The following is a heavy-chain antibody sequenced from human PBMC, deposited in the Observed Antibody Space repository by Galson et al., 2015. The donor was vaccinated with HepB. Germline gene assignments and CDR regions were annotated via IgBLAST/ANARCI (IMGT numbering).Heavy chain of an antibody. D-gene: IGHD1-14*01. CDR3: ARGVGGIRDGFDI. Sequence: SVKVSCKASEYTFTGYYMHWVRQAPGQGLEWMGWINPNSGGTNYAQKFQGKVTMTRDTSISTAYMELSRLRSDDTAVYYCARGVGGIRDGFDIWGRGTMVTVSS. CDR2: INPNSGGT. V-gene: IGHV1-2*02. CDR1: EYTFTGYY. J-gene: IGHJ3*02.